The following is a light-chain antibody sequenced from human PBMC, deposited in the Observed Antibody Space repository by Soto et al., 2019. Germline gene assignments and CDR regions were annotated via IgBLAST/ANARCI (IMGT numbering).Light chain of an antibody. Sequence: EIVLPQNPGALSSSPGERHTLSCRASQSVSSSYLAWYQQKHGQAHRXXNYGAANRATGIPDRVSGNGYGTGGIVTVSSLEQEDGVVEDCQQFSCYPLTFGGGTMVDVK. CDR1: QSVSSSY. CDR2: GAA. J-gene: IGKJ4*01. V-gene: IGKV3-20*01. CDR3: QQFSCYPLT.